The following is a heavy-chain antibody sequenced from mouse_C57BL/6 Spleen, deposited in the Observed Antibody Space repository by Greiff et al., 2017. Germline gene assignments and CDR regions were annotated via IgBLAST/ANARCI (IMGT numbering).Heavy chain of an antibody. J-gene: IGHJ4*01. CDR3: ARELYYYGSGYGAMDY. Sequence: QVQLQPSGPELVKPGASVKISCKASGYAFSRSCMNWVKQRPGQGLEWIGRIYPGDGDTNYNGKFKGKATLTADKSSSTAYMQLRSLTSEDSTVYFCARELYYYGSGYGAMDYWGQGTSVTVSS. CDR1: GYAFSRSC. V-gene: IGHV1-82*01. CDR2: IYPGDGDT. D-gene: IGHD1-1*01.